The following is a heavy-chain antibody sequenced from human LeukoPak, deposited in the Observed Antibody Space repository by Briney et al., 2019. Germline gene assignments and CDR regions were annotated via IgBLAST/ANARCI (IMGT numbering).Heavy chain of an antibody. CDR1: GGTFSSCA. CDR2: IIPIFGTA. D-gene: IGHD3-10*01. J-gene: IGHJ5*02. V-gene: IGHV1-69*05. CDR3: ARLLTMVRGVIITGWFDP. Sequence: SVKVSCKASGGTFSSCAISWVRQAPGQGLEWMGGIIPIFGTANYAQKFQGRVTITTDESTSTAYMELSSLRSEDTAVYYCARLLTMVRGVIITGWFDPWGQGTLVTVSS.